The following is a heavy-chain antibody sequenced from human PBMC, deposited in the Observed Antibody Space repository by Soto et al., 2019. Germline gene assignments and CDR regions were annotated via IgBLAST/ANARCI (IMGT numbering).Heavy chain of an antibody. CDR3: ARQRRGTWYYFDH. V-gene: IGHV1-8*01. CDR2: INPNADKT. J-gene: IGHJ4*02. D-gene: IGHD3-16*01. CDR1: GYTFTTYD. Sequence: ASVKVSCKTSGYTFTTYDINWVRQATGQVLEWMGWINPNADKTGFAQKFQGRVTMTRDTSINTVYMELNNLRSEDTAVYYCARQRRGTWYYFDHWGQGTLVTVSS.